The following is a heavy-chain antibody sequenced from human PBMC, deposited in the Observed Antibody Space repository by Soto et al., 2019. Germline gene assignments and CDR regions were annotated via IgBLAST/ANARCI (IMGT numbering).Heavy chain of an antibody. CDR3: ARGKRLYDSLEP. CDR2: VYISWGT. Sequence: SETLSLTCAVSGGSMTSYYWTLIRQPAVKGLEWIGRVYISWGTHYNPSLKSRVTISLDTSKNQFSLMLLSVTDADTAVYFCARGKRLYDSLEPWGPGTLVTVSS. V-gene: IGHV4-4*07. J-gene: IGHJ5*02. CDR1: GGSMTSYY. D-gene: IGHD3-16*01.